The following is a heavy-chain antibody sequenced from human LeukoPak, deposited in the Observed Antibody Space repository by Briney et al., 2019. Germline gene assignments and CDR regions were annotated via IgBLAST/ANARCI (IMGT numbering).Heavy chain of an antibody. J-gene: IGHJ4*02. Sequence: SETLSLTCTVSGDSISSYYWSWIRQPAGKGLEWIGRIYSSGSTNYNPSLKSRITVSVDTSKNQFSLKLSSVTAADTAVYYCARDSSSRAFDYWGQGTLVTVSS. CDR3: ARDSSSRAFDY. CDR1: GDSISSYY. D-gene: IGHD6-13*01. CDR2: IYSSGST. V-gene: IGHV4-4*07.